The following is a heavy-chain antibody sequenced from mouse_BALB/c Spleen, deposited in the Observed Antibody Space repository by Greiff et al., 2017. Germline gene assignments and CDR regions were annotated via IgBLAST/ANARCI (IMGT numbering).Heavy chain of an antibody. Sequence: EVQLVESGGGLVQPGGSRKLSCAASGFTFSSFGMHWVRQAPEKGLEWVAYISSGSSTIYYADTVKGRFTISRYNPKNTLFLQMTSLRSEDTAMYYCASEARYDWKYYFDYWGQGTTLTVSS. V-gene: IGHV5-17*02. J-gene: IGHJ2*01. CDR2: ISSGSSTI. CDR3: ASEARYDWKYYFDY. D-gene: IGHD2-14*01. CDR1: GFTFSSFG.